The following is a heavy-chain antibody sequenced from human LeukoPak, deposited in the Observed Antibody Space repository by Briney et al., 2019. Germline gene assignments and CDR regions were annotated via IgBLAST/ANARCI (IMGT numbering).Heavy chain of an antibody. J-gene: IGHJ4*02. D-gene: IGHD3-22*01. V-gene: IGHV1-2*02. CDR3: ARSRYDSSGYPGY. CDR2: INPNSSGT. Sequence: GASVKVSCKASGYTFTGYYMHWVRQAPGQGLEWMGWINPNSSGTNYAQKFQGRVTITRDTSISTAYMELSRLRSDDTAVYYCARSRYDSSGYPGYWGQGTLVTVSS. CDR1: GYTFTGYY.